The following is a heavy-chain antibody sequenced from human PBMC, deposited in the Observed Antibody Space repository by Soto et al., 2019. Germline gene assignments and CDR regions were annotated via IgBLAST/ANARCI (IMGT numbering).Heavy chain of an antibody. CDR3: AKTRDTSSSPYYYYYYGMDV. CDR2: ISGDGGST. Sequence: HPGGSLRLSCAASGFTFSSYAMSWVRQAPGKGLEWVSAISGDGGSTYYADSVKGRFTISRDNSKNTLYLQMNNLRAEDTAVYYCAKTRDTSSSPYYYYYYGMDVWGQGTTVTVSS. J-gene: IGHJ6*02. V-gene: IGHV3-23*01. CDR1: GFTFSSYA. D-gene: IGHD6-13*01.